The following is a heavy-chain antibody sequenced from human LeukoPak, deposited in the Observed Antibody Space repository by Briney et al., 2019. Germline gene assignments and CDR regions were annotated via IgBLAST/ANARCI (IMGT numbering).Heavy chain of an antibody. V-gene: IGHV3-11*01. CDR1: GFTFSDYY. J-gene: IGHJ4*02. CDR3: AKGAAVAGTGYYFDY. CDR2: ISSSGSTI. Sequence: PGGSLRLSCAASGFTFSDYYMSWIRQAPGKGLEWVSYISSSGSTIYYADSVKGRFTISRDNSKNTLYLQMNSLGAEDTAVYYCAKGAAVAGTGYYFDYWGQGTLVTVSS. D-gene: IGHD6-19*01.